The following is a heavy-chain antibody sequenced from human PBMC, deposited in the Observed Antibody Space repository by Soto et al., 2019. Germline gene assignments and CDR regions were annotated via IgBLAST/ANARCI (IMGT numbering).Heavy chain of an antibody. V-gene: IGHV3-48*03. CDR1: GFTFSSYE. CDR3: ARTVAAAGQASDY. CDR2: ISSSGSTI. J-gene: IGHJ4*02. Sequence: EVQLVESGGGLVQPGGSLRLSCAASGFTFSSYEMNWVRQAPGKGLEWVSYISSSGSTIYYADSVKGRFTISRDNAKNSLYLQMNSLRAEDTAVYYCARTVAAAGQASDYWGQETLVTVSS. D-gene: IGHD6-13*01.